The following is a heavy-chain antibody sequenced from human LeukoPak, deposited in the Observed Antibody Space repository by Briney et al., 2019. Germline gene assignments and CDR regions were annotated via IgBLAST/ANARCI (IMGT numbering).Heavy chain of an antibody. CDR3: ARVYGGNSGGG. J-gene: IGHJ4*02. V-gene: IGHV3-66*02. CDR1: GFTVSSNY. CDR2: IYSGGST. D-gene: IGHD4-23*01. Sequence: GGSPRLSCAASGFTVSSNYMSWVRQAPGKGLEWVSVIYSGGSTYYADSVKGRFTISRDNSKNTLYLQMNSLRAEDTAVYYCARVYGGNSGGGWGQGTLVTVSS.